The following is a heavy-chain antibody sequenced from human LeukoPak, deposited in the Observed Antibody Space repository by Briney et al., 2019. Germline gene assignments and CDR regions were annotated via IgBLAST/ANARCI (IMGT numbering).Heavy chain of an antibody. V-gene: IGHV3-53*01. CDR3: VREREGSNSEH. D-gene: IGHD1-26*01. CDR2: IYSDGNT. Sequence: GGSLRLSCAASGFTFSNYDMSWVRQAPGMGLEWVSTIYSDGNTYYPDSVKGRFTISRDGSKNTLYLQLNSLRTEDTAIYYCVREREGSNSEHWGQGTLVTVSS. J-gene: IGHJ1*01. CDR1: GFTFSNYD.